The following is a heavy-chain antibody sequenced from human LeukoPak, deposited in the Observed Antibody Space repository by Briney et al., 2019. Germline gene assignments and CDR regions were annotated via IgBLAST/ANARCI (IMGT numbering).Heavy chain of an antibody. CDR3: ATASGY. J-gene: IGHJ4*02. V-gene: IGHV1-24*01. CDR1: GHTLTEVS. Sequence: ASMKVSCNVSGHTLTEVSMHWVRQAPGKGLEWMGGFDPEDGETIYAQQFQGRVTMTEDTSTDTAYMELSSLRSEDTAVYYCATASGYWGQGTLVTVSS. CDR2: FDPEDGET.